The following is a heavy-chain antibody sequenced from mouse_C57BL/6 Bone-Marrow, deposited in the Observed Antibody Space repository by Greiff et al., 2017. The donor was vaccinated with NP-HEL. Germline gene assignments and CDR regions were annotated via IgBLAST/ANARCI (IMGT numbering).Heavy chain of an antibody. J-gene: IGHJ1*03. CDR1: GFTFSDYG. V-gene: IGHV5-17*01. Sequence: EVQLVESGGGLVKPGGSLKLSCAASGFTFSDYGMHWVRQAPEKGLEWVAYISSGSSTIYYADTVKGRFTISRDNAKNTLFLQMTSLTSEDTAMYYCARRGYYGSSLYFDVWGTGTTVTVSS. D-gene: IGHD1-1*01. CDR3: ARRGYYGSSLYFDV. CDR2: ISSGSSTI.